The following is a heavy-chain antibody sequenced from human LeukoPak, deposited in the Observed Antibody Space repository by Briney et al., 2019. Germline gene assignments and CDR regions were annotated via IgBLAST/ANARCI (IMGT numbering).Heavy chain of an antibody. CDR1: GYTFTGYY. CDR2: INPNSGGT. Sequence: ASVKVSCKASGYTFTGYYMHWVRQAPGQGVAWMGWINPNSGGTNYAQKFQGRVTMTRETSISTAYMELSRLRSDDTAVYYCARGDSPPPGSIKLCDYWGQGTLVTVSS. D-gene: IGHD1-14*01. J-gene: IGHJ4*02. V-gene: IGHV1-2*02. CDR3: ARGDSPPPGSIKLCDY.